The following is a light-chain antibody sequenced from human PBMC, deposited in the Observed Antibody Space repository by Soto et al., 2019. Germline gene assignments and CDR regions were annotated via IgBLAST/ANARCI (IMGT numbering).Light chain of an antibody. CDR2: EVS. CDR3: SSYTTRSTLVL. Sequence: QSALTQPASVSGSPGQSITISCTGTSSDVGRYNYVSWYRQHPGTAPKLMVYEVSNRPSGVSHRFSGSKSGNTASLTISGLLAEDEADYYCSSYTTRSTLVLFGGGTQLTVL. J-gene: IGLJ3*02. V-gene: IGLV2-14*01. CDR1: SSDVGRYNY.